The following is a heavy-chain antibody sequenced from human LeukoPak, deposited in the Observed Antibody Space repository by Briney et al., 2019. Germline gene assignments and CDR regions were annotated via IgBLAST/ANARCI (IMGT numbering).Heavy chain of an antibody. V-gene: IGHV3-30-3*01. CDR3: ARSMVRGGIGSHFDY. J-gene: IGHJ4*02. Sequence: GRSLRHSCSASGFTFSCYAMHWVPQAPGKGLEWVAVISYDGSKQYYADSVKGRFPISRDNSKNTLSLPMNSLRAEDTAVYYCARSMVRGGIGSHFDYWGQGTLVTVSP. CDR1: GFTFSCYA. D-gene: IGHD3-10*01. CDR2: ISYDGSKQ.